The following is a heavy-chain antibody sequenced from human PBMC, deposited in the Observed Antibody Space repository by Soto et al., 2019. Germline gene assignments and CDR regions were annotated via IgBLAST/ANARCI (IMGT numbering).Heavy chain of an antibody. V-gene: IGHV4-30-4*01. CDR3: ARSQLVAGPLYYYGMDV. Sequence: PSETLSLTCTVSGGSISSGDYYWSWIRQPPGKGLEWIGYIYYSGSTYYNPSLKSRVTISVDTSKNQFSLKLSSVTAADTAVYYCARSQLVAGPLYYYGMDVWGQGTTVTVSS. CDR2: IYYSGST. D-gene: IGHD2-15*01. CDR1: GGSISSGDYY. J-gene: IGHJ6*02.